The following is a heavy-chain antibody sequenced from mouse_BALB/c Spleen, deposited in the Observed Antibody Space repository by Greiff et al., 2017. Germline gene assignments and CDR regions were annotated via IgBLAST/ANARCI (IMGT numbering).Heavy chain of an antibody. CDR1: GYTFTDYN. CDR3: ARLEYGNYGFDY. V-gene: IGHV1-18*01. Sequence: EVKVVESGPELVKPGASVKIPCKASGYTFTDYNMDWVKQSHGKSLEWIGDINPNNGGTIYNQKFKGKATLTVDKSSSTAYMELRSLTSEDTAVYYCARLEYGNYGFDYWGQGTTRTVSA. J-gene: IGHJ2*01. CDR2: INPNNGGT. D-gene: IGHD2-10*02.